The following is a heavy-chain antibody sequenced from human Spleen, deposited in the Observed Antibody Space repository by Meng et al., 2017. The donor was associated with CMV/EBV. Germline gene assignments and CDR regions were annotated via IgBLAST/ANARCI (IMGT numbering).Heavy chain of an antibody. Sequence: GGSLRLSCAASGFTFSDYYMTWIRQAPGKGLEWVSYISSSGSITKYLDSVKGRFTISRDNAKNSLFLQMNSLRAEDTALYYCARVQDSSSWSLVDYWGQGTLVTVSS. CDR1: GFTFSDYY. J-gene: IGHJ4*02. D-gene: IGHD6-13*01. CDR3: ARVQDSSSWSLVDY. V-gene: IGHV3-11*01. CDR2: ISSSGSIT.